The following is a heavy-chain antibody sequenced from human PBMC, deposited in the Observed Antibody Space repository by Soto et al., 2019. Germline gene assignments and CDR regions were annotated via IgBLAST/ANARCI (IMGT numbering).Heavy chain of an antibody. CDR1: GESFSGYF. Sequence: QVQLQQWGAGLLKPSETLSLTCAVYGESFSGYFWTWIRQPPGEGLEWIGEINRSGSANYNPSLTXXXLMSAGRTTHXXSXKXXSGTAAVMAVYYCARAAIQGQQLEGQGPSSQTLDYRGQGTQVTVSS. CDR3: ARAAIQGQQLEGQGPSSQTLDY. J-gene: IGHJ4*02. CDR2: INRSGSA. D-gene: IGHD1-1*01. V-gene: IGHV4-34*01.